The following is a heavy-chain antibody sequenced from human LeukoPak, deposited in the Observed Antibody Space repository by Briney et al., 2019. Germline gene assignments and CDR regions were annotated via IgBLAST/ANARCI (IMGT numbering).Heavy chain of an antibody. CDR2: IIPILGIA. D-gene: IGHD2-15*01. CDR1: GGTFSSYA. Sequence: SVKVSCKASGGTFSSYATSWVRQAPGQGLEWMGRIIPILGIANYAQKFQGRVTITADKSTSTAYMELSSLRSEDTAVYYCAREGRRSSPADYWGQGTLVTVSS. V-gene: IGHV1-69*04. CDR3: AREGRRSSPADY. J-gene: IGHJ4*02.